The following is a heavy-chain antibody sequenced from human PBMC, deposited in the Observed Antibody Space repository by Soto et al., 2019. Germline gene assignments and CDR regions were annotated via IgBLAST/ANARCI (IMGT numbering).Heavy chain of an antibody. D-gene: IGHD5-18*01. CDR1: GFTFRTYW. J-gene: IGHJ6*02. V-gene: IGHV3-7*05. CDR3: ARDGSTSWYSYDYHGMDV. CDR2: INLDGSEK. Sequence: EVQLVESGGGLVEPGGSLRLSCAASGFTFRTYWLSWVRQVPGKGLEWVANINLDGSEKNYVDSVKGRFTISRDYASNSLYLQMGSLRAEDTALYYWARDGSTSWYSYDYHGMDVWGQGTTVTVSS.